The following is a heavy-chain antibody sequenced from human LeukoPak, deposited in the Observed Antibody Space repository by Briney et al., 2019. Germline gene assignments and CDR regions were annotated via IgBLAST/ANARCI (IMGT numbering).Heavy chain of an antibody. D-gene: IGHD1-26*01. J-gene: IGHJ4*02. CDR2: IIPIFGTA. CDR3: CQRYSGSYDSDFDY. CDR1: GGTFLSYA. V-gene: IGHV1-69*13. Sequence: AVKVSCKASGGTFLSYAISGVRQAPGQGLEWMGGIIPIFGTANYAQTFQGRVTITAEASTSTAYMELSSLRSEGTGVYYCCQRYSGSYDSDFDYWGQGSLVTVSS.